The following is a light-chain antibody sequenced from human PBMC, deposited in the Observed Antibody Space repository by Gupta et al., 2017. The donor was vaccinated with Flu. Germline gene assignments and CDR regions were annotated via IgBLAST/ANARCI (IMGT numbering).Light chain of an antibody. CDR3: QVWDRNSDHPVV. J-gene: IGLJ3*02. CDR2: DCS. Sequence: SYMLTQPPSVSVAPGQTATITCGKNNIGSRTVHWYQQRPGQAPVLVVYDCSDRPSGIPERFSGSDSGDTATLTISRVEAGDEADYYCQVWDRNSDHPVVFGGGTKLTVL. V-gene: IGLV3-21*02. CDR1: NIGSRT.